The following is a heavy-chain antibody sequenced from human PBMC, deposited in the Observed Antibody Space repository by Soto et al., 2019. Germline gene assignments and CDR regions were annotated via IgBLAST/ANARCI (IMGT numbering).Heavy chain of an antibody. D-gene: IGHD4-17*01. CDR1: EFTFSNYA. V-gene: IGHV3-30*03. J-gene: IGHJ4*02. Sequence: QVQLVESGGGVVQPGGSLRLSCAASEFTFSNYAMHWVRQPPGKGLQWLAVISYDGNNKYYADSVEVRFTISRDNSKNTVYLQMNSLRLDDTAVYYCSIGPSYSDSNFDYWGQGTLVTVSS. CDR3: SIGPSYSDSNFDY. CDR2: ISYDGNNK.